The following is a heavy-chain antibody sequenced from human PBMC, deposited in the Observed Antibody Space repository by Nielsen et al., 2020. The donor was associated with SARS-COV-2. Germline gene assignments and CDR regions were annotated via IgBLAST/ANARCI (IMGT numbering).Heavy chain of an antibody. Sequence: GESLKISCAASGFTFDDYGMSWVRQAPGKGLEWVSGINWNGGSTGYADSVKGRFTISRDNAKNSPYLQMNSLRAEDTALYYCAKGISIELLLRGGGFDYWGQGTLVTVSS. V-gene: IGHV3-20*04. D-gene: IGHD2-15*01. CDR3: AKGISIELLLRGGGFDY. J-gene: IGHJ4*02. CDR1: GFTFDDYG. CDR2: INWNGGST.